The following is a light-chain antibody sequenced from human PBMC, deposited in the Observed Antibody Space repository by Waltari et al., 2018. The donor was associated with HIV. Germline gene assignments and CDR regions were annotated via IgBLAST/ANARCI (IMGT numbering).Light chain of an antibody. CDR1: SSDVGAYNY. V-gene: IGLV2-8*01. J-gene: IGLJ2*01. Sequence: QSALTQPPSASGSPGQSVTLSCTGTSSDVGAYNYVSWYQQHPGKAPKLIIFEVSKRPSGVPDRFSGSKSGNTASLTVSGLQAEDEADYFCSSYADSNNLVFGGGTKLTVL. CDR3: SSYADSNNLV. CDR2: EVS.